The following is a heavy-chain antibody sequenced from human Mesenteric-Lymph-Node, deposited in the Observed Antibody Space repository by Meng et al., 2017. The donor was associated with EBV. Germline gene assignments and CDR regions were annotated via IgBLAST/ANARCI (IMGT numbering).Heavy chain of an antibody. D-gene: IGHD1-14*01. V-gene: IGHV3-73*02. Sequence: EGHRGGPGGGWFQPGGSLNRSGAASGFTFSGFARHCVCQASGKGLGWVGRIRSKANSYATAYAASVKGRFTISRDDSKNTAYLQMNSLKTEDTAVYYCTSLNLPPSAYWGQGTLVTVSS. CDR1: GFTFSGFA. CDR3: TSLNLPPSAY. J-gene: IGHJ4*02. CDR2: IRSKANSYAT.